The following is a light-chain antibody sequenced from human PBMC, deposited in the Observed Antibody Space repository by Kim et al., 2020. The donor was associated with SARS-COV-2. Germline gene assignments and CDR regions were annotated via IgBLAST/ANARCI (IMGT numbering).Light chain of an antibody. CDR3: QQRSNWWT. V-gene: IGKV3-11*01. J-gene: IGKJ1*01. Sequence: EIVLTQSPATLSLSPGERATLSCRASQSVSRYLAWYQHKPGQAPRLLIYDASNRATGIPARFSGSGSETDFTLTISSLEPEDFAVYYCQQRSNWWTFGQGTKVDIK. CDR1: QSVSRY. CDR2: DAS.